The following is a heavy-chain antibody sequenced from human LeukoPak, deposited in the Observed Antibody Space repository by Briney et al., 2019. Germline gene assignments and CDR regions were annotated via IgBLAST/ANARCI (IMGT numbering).Heavy chain of an antibody. CDR2: ISAYNRRT. V-gene: IGHV1-18*01. CDR1: GYSLLNYG. Sequence: ASVTVSCKASGYSLLNYGFSWVRQAPGQGLEWMGWISAYNRRTSYAQKFQGRLTMTIETSTSTAYMEVRGLRCDDTAVYYCTSPRSGTYEFDYWGQGILVTVSS. J-gene: IGHJ4*02. CDR3: TSPRSGTYEFDY. D-gene: IGHD1-26*01.